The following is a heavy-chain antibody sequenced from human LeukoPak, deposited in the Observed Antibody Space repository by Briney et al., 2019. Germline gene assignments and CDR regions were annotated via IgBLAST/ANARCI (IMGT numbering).Heavy chain of an antibody. V-gene: IGHV4-59*08. CDR2: IYHSGST. CDR1: GITLSNYG. Sequence: SGGSLRLSCAVSGITLSNYGMSWIRQPPGKGLEWIGYIYHSGSTNYNPSLKSRVTISVDRSKKLFSLSLSSMTAADTAVYYCARHESKDGYRGFDYWGQGTLVTVSS. D-gene: IGHD5-24*01. CDR3: ARHESKDGYRGFDY. J-gene: IGHJ4*02.